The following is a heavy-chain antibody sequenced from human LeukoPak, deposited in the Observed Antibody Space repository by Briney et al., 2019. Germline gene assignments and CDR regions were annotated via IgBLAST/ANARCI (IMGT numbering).Heavy chain of an antibody. J-gene: IGHJ5*02. V-gene: IGHV3-23*01. CDR3: AKDGASWELLRPFDP. CDR2: ISGSGGST. D-gene: IGHD1-26*01. CDR1: GFTFSSYA. Sequence: PGGSLRLSCAASGFTFSSYAMSWVRQAPGKGLEWVSAISGSGGSTYYADSVKGRFTISRDNSKNTPYLQMNSLRAEDTAVYYCAKDGASWELLRPFDPWGQGTLVTVSS.